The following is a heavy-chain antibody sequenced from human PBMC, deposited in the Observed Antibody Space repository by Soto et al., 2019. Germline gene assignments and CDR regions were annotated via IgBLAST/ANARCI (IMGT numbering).Heavy chain of an antibody. V-gene: IGHV5-51*01. CDR1: VYSFTRYW. CDR2: TYPGDSDT. CDR3: TRETATIGPGYYYDMDV. Sequence: DSLKISCKSSVYSFTRYWIGWVRQMPGKGLEWMGITYPGDSDTRYSPSFQGQVTISADKSISIAYLQMNSLKTEDTAVYYCTRETATIGPGYYYDMDVWGQGTTDSVSS. J-gene: IGHJ6*02.